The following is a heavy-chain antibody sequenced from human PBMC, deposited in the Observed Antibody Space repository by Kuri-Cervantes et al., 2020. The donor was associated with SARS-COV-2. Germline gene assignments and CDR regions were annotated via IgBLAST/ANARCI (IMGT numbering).Heavy chain of an antibody. CDR1: GYTLTELS. J-gene: IGHJ4*02. Sequence: ASVKVSCKVSGYTLTELSMHWVRQAPGKGLEWMGGFDPEDGETIYAQKFQGRVTMTEDTSTDTAYMELSSLRSEDTAVYYCARVPYYYDSSGYYYEELDYWGQGTLVTVSS. V-gene: IGHV1-24*01. CDR3: ARVPYYYDSSGYYYEELDY. CDR2: FDPEDGET. D-gene: IGHD3-22*01.